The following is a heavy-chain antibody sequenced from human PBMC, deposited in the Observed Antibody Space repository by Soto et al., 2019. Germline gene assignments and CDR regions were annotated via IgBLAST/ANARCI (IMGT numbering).Heavy chain of an antibody. J-gene: IGHJ4*02. D-gene: IGHD3-16*02. Sequence: GASVKVSCKASGYTFPDYNMHWVRQAPGQGLEWMGWINPNSGGANYAQNFQGRVTMTRDTSINTAYMELSGLRSDDTAVFYCAREGDYDYAWGTYRPFDYCGQGTLVTVSS. V-gene: IGHV1-2*02. CDR2: INPNSGGA. CDR3: AREGDYDYAWGTYRPFDY. CDR1: GYTFPDYN.